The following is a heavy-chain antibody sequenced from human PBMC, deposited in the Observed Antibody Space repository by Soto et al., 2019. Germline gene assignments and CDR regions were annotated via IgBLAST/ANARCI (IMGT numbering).Heavy chain of an antibody. J-gene: IGHJ4*02. CDR2: IWYDGSNK. V-gene: IGHV3-33*01. Sequence: QVQLVESGGGVVQPGRSLRLSCAASGFTFSSYGMHWVRQAPGKGLEWVSVIWYDGSNKYYADSVKGRFTISRDNSKNPLNLEMSRLRAEDTAVYYCGRSSGRYVVYFGYWGQRTLVTGPS. D-gene: IGHD3-22*01. CDR3: GRSSGRYVVYFGY. CDR1: GFTFSSYG.